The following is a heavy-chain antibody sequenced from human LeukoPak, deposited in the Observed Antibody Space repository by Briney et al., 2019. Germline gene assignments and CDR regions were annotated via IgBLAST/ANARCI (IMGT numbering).Heavy chain of an antibody. V-gene: IGHV3-9*01. J-gene: IGHJ4*02. Sequence: PGRSLRLSCAASGFTFDDYAMHWVRQAPGKGLEWVSGISWNSGSIGYADSVKGRFTISRDNAKNSLYLQMNSLRAEDTALYYCAKAADSSGIEGYFDYWGQGTLVTVSS. CDR3: AKAADSSGIEGYFDY. D-gene: IGHD3-22*01. CDR1: GFTFDDYA. CDR2: ISWNSGSI.